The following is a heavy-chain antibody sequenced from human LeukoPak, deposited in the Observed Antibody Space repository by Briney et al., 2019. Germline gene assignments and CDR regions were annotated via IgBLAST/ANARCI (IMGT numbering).Heavy chain of an antibody. V-gene: IGHV1-2*02. D-gene: IGHD3-22*01. CDR3: ASSHYYDSSGYYTFDY. CDR2: IKLNSGDT. CDR1: GYTFTGYY. J-gene: IGHJ4*02. Sequence: ASVNVSCKASGYTFTGYYMHWVRQAPGQGLEWMGWIKLNSGDTNYAQKFQGRVTMTRDTSISTGYMELSRLRSDDTAVYYCASSHYYDSSGYYTFDYWGQGTLVTVPS.